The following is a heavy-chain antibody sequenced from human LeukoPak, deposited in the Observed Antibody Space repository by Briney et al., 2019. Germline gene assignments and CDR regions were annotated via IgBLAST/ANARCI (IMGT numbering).Heavy chain of an antibody. CDR1: GFTLSSYA. J-gene: IGHJ4*02. Sequence: GGSLRLSCAASGFTLSSYAMTWVRQAPGKGLEWVSVINTSSGNTDYADPVKGRFTISRDNSKNTLYLQMDSLRAEDTAVYYCAKGSGWYVWGQGTLVTVSS. CDR2: INTSSGNT. V-gene: IGHV3-23*01. CDR3: AKGSGWYV. D-gene: IGHD6-19*01.